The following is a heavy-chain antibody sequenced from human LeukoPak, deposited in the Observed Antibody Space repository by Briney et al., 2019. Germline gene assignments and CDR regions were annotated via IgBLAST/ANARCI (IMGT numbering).Heavy chain of an antibody. D-gene: IGHD3-10*01. CDR1: GFTFSSYA. CDR2: ISGSGGST. J-gene: IGHJ5*02. V-gene: IGHV3-23*01. CDR3: AKDQGDYYGSGSYNP. Sequence: PGGSLRLSCAASGFTFSSYAMSWVRQAPGKGLEWVSAISGSGGSTYYADSVRGRFTISRDNSKNTLYLQMNSLRAEDTAVYYCAKDQGDYYGSGSYNPWGQGTLVTVSS.